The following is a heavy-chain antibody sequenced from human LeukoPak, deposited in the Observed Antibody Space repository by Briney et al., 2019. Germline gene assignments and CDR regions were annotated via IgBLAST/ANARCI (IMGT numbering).Heavy chain of an antibody. CDR3: AKSGGYGLIDY. CDR1: GYSISSGYY. Sequence: PSETLSLTCTVSGYSISSGYYWGWIRQPPGKGLEWIGRIYFGGSTYSSPSLKSRVTMSLDTSKNQFSLRLNSVTAADTAMYYCAKSGGYGLIDYWGQGTLVTVSS. D-gene: IGHD1-26*01. CDR2: IYFGGST. V-gene: IGHV4-38-2*02. J-gene: IGHJ4*02.